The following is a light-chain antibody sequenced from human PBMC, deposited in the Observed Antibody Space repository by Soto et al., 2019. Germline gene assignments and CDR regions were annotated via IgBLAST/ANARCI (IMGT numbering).Light chain of an antibody. CDR1: TSDVGGYNY. V-gene: IGLV2-8*01. Sequence: QSALTQPPSASGSPGQSVTISCTGTTSDVGGYNYVSWYQLHPGKVPKLIISEVNKQPSGVPDRFSGSKSGSTASLTVSGLQAEDEADYFCSSYAGSKNFILFGGGTQLTVL. CDR2: EVN. CDR3: SSYAGSKNFIL. J-gene: IGLJ2*01.